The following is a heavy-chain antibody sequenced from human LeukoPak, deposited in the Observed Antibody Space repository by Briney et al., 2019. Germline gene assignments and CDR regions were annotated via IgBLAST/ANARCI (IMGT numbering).Heavy chain of an antibody. Sequence: SETLSLTCAVYGGSFSGYYWSWIRQPPGKGLEWIGEINHSGSTNYNPSLKSRVTISVDTSKNQFSLKLSSVTAADTAVYYCARAYYDSSGPLAFDYWGQGTLVTVSS. CDR3: ARAYYDSSGPLAFDY. CDR2: INHSGST. CDR1: GGSFSGYY. V-gene: IGHV4-34*01. J-gene: IGHJ4*02. D-gene: IGHD3-22*01.